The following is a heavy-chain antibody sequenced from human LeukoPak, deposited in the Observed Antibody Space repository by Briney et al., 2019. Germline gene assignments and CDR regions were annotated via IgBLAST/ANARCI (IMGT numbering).Heavy chain of an antibody. V-gene: IGHV3-73*01. D-gene: IGHD1-26*01. J-gene: IGHJ4*02. Sequence: GGSLRLSCAASGFTFSASGMHWVRQASGKGLEWVGRLRNKANNYATVCGASVKGRFTISRDESTNMAYLQMNSLKTEDTAMYYCTGPFSGPTFYLGQGTLVTVSS. CDR1: GFTFSASG. CDR3: TGPFSGPTFY. CDR2: LRNKANNYAT.